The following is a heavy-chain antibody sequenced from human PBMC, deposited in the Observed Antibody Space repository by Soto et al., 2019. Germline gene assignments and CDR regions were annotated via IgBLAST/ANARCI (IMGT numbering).Heavy chain of an antibody. J-gene: IGHJ4*02. V-gene: IGHV1-69*12. D-gene: IGHD5-18*01. CDR1: GGTFSSYA. Sequence: QVQLVQSGAEVKKPGSSVKVSCKASGGTFSSYAISWVRQAPGQGLEWMGGIIPIFGTANYAQNFQGRVTMTADESSTTADMELSSLRPEDNAVDYCARQQDTASSDSWGQGTPVTLSS. CDR2: IIPIFGTA. CDR3: ARQQDTASSDS.